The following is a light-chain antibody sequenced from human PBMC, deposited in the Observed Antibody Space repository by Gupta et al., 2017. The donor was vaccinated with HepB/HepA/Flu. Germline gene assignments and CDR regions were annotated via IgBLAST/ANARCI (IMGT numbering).Light chain of an antibody. CDR3: MQALQTPWT. CDR2: LGS. Sequence: DIVMTQSPLSLPVTPGEPASISCRSSQSLLHSDGYNPLDWYLQKPGQSPQLLIYLGSNRASGVPDRFSGSGAGTDFTLKIIRVEAEDVGVYYCMQALQTPWTFGQGTKVEIK. J-gene: IGKJ1*01. V-gene: IGKV2-28*01. CDR1: QSLLHSDGYNP.